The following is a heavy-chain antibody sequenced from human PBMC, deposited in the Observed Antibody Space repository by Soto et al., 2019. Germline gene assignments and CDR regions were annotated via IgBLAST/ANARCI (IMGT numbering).Heavy chain of an antibody. Sequence: PGESLKLSCKGSRSSFTSYSIRWVRQMTGKGLEWMRRLDPSDSYTNYSTSFQGHVTISADKSISTAYLQWTSLKASDTAMYYCARQGTGYYPWAFDIWGQGTMVTVSS. J-gene: IGHJ3*02. CDR3: ARQGTGYYPWAFDI. CDR2: LDPSDSYT. V-gene: IGHV5-10-1*01. CDR1: RSSFTSYS. D-gene: IGHD3-9*01.